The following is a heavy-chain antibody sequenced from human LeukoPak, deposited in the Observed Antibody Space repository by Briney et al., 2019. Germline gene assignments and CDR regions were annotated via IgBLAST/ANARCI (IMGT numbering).Heavy chain of an antibody. Sequence: SGGSLSLSCAASGFTFSSYAMHWVRQAPGKGLEWVAVISYDGSNKYYADSVKGRFTISRDNSKNTLYLQMNSLRAEDTAVYYCARDLLLWFGELSKVFDYWGQGTLVTVSS. CDR3: ARDLLLWFGELSKVFDY. CDR1: GFTFSSYA. CDR2: ISYDGSNK. J-gene: IGHJ4*02. V-gene: IGHV3-30-3*01. D-gene: IGHD3-10*01.